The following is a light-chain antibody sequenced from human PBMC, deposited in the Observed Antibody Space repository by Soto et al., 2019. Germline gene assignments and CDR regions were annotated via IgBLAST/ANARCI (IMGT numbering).Light chain of an antibody. CDR2: WAS. CDR3: QQYYSTPLT. CDR1: QRVLYSSNKKNY. J-gene: IGKJ4*01. V-gene: IGKV4-1*01. Sequence: DIVMTPSPDSLAVSLGERATINCKSSQRVLYSSNKKNYLAWYQQKAGQPPKLLISWASTRESGVPDRFSGSRSGTDFTLTISSLQAEDVAVYYCQQYYSTPLTFGGGTKVEIK.